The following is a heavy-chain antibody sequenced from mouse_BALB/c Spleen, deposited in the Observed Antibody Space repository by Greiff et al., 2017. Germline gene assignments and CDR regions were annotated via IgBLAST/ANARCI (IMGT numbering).Heavy chain of an antibody. V-gene: IGHV14-4*02. J-gene: IGHJ4*01. Sequence: VQLQQSGAELVRSGASVKLSCTASGFNIKDYYMHWVKQRPEQGLEWIGWIDPEYGDTEYAPKFQGKATMTADTSSNTAYLQLSSLTSEDTAVYYCNAKYGSKLGAMDNGGKGTSVTVS. CDR1: GFNIKDYY. CDR2: IDPEYGDT. CDR3: NAKYGSKLGAMDN. D-gene: IGHD1-1*01.